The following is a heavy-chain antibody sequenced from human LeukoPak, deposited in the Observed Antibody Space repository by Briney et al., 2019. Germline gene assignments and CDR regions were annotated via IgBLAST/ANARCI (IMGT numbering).Heavy chain of an antibody. CDR2: INHSGST. CDR1: GGSFSGYY. V-gene: IGHV4-34*01. D-gene: IGHD1-26*01. CDR3: ARDSPLGATPHAFDI. J-gene: IGHJ3*02. Sequence: SETLSLTCAVYGGSFSGYYWSWIRQPPGKGLEWIGEINHSGSTNYNPSLKSRVTISVDTSKNQFSLKLSSVTAADTAVYYCARDSPLGATPHAFDIWGQGTMVTVSS.